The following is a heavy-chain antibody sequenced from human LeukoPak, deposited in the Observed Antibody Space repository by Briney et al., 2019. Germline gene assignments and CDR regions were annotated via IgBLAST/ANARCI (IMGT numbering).Heavy chain of an antibody. D-gene: IGHD5-18*01. Sequence: PGESLKISYKGSGYSFTSYWIGWVRQMPGKGLELMGIIYPGDSDTRYSPSFQGQVTISADKSISTAYLQWSSLKASDTAMYYCARHSHVDTAMVTIYWGQGTLVTVSS. V-gene: IGHV5-51*01. CDR3: ARHSHVDTAMVTIY. J-gene: IGHJ4*02. CDR1: GYSFTSYW. CDR2: IYPGDSDT.